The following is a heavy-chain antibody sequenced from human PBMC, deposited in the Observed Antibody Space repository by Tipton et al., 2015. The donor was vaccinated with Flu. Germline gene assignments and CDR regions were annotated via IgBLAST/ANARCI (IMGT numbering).Heavy chain of an antibody. V-gene: IGHV4-39*01. J-gene: IGHJ6*03. CDR2: IYYSGST. Sequence: TLSLPCTVSGGSISSSSYYWGWIRQPPGKGLEWIGSIYYSGSTYYNPSLKSRVTISVDTSKNQFSLKLSSVTAADTAVYYCASLRFLEWLLDMDVWGKGTTVTVSS. D-gene: IGHD3-3*01. CDR3: ASLRFLEWLLDMDV. CDR1: GGSISSSSYY.